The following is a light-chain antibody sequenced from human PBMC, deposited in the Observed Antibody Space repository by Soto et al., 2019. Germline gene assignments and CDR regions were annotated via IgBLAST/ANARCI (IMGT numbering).Light chain of an antibody. V-gene: IGLV2-14*01. Sequence: QSVLTQPASVSGSPGQSITISCIGSSSDVGGYNYVSWYQHQSGKAPKLMIYEVNYRPSGVSNRFSGSKSGNTASLIISGLQAEDEADYYCSSYTSSSTLVFGGGTQLTVL. J-gene: IGLJ3*02. CDR2: EVN. CDR1: SSDVGGYNY. CDR3: SSYTSSSTLV.